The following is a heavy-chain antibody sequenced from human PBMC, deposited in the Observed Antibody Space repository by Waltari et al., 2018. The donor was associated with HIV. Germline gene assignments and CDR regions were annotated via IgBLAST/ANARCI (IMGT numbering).Heavy chain of an antibody. CDR3: ARERYCSGGSCPFDY. J-gene: IGHJ4*02. V-gene: IGHV4-39*07. CDR2: IYYIGRT. Sequence: QLQLQESGPGLVKPSETLSLTCTVSGGSISSSSYYWGWIRQPAGKGLEWIGSIYYIGRTYYNPSLKSRVTIAVDTAKNQFSLKLSSVTAADTAGYYCARERYCSGGSCPFDYWGQGTLVTVSS. CDR1: GGSISSSSYY. D-gene: IGHD2-15*01.